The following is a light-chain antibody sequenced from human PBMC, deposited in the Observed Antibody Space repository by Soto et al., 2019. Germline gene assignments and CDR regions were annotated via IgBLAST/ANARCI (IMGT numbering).Light chain of an antibody. J-gene: IGKJ1*01. CDR1: QSVSIW. Sequence: DIHLTQSPSTLSASVGDRVTITCRASQSVSIWLARYRQKPGKAPEVLVWDASSLQRGVPSRFSGSGSGTEFTLTISSLQPDAFATYYCQQYNGYSTWTVAQGTKVDIK. V-gene: IGKV1-5*01. CDR2: DAS. CDR3: QQYNGYSTWT.